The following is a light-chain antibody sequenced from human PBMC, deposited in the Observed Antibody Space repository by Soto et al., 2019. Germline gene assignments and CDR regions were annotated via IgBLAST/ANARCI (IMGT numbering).Light chain of an antibody. Sequence: DIQMTQSPSTLSASVGDRVTIACRASQNIGVWLAWYQQKPGKVPSLLIYKTSTLEDGVPSRFSGTGSGTDFTLTISRLEPEDFAVYYCQQYGSSGTFGQGTKVDIK. CDR3: QQYGSSGT. CDR1: QNIGVW. CDR2: KTS. J-gene: IGKJ1*01. V-gene: IGKV1-5*03.